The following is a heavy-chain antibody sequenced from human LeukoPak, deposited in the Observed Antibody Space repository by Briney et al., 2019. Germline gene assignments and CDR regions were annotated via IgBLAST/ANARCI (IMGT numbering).Heavy chain of an antibody. Sequence: GGSLRLSCAASGFTFSSYAMHWVRQAPGKGLEWVAVISYDGSDKYYADSVKGRFTISRDNSKNTLYLQMNSLRAEDTAVYYCARDGHVWGSYRWLFDYWGQGTLVTVSS. CDR2: ISYDGSDK. J-gene: IGHJ4*02. CDR1: GFTFSSYA. D-gene: IGHD3-16*02. CDR3: ARDGHVWGSYRWLFDY. V-gene: IGHV3-30-3*01.